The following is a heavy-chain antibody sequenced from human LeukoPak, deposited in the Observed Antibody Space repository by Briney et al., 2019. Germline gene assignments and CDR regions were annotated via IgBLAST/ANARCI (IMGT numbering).Heavy chain of an antibody. D-gene: IGHD3-16*02. J-gene: IGHJ4*02. CDR2: INHSGST. CDR3: ARVGNYDYVWGSYRHSLFDY. Sequence: SETLSLTCAVCGGSGCGYYWSWIRQRPGKGLEWIGEINHSGSTNYNPSLNSRVTISVDTSKNQFSLKLSPVTAADTAVHYCARVGNYDYVWGSYRHSLFDYWGQGTLFTVSS. CDR1: GGSGCGYY. V-gene: IGHV4-34*01.